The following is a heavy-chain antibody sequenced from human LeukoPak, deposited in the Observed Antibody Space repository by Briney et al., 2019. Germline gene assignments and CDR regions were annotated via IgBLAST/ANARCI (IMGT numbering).Heavy chain of an antibody. D-gene: IGHD1-7*01. Sequence: PSETLSLTCTVSGGSISTYHWSWIRQPPGKGLEWIGFIYYSGSTNYNPSPKSRVTISVDTSKNQFSLKLSSVTAADTAVYYCARALELTTSEFDYWGQGTLVTVSS. CDR3: ARALELTTSEFDY. CDR1: GGSISTYH. V-gene: IGHV4-59*01. CDR2: IYYSGST. J-gene: IGHJ4*02.